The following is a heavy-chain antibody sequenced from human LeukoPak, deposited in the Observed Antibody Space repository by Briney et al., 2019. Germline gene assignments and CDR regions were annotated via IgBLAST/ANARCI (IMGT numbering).Heavy chain of an antibody. V-gene: IGHV3-48*01. CDR3: AKDNVVPAASFDY. D-gene: IGHD2-2*01. J-gene: IGHJ4*02. CDR1: GFTFSSYS. CDR2: VSSSSSTI. Sequence: GGSLRLSCAASGFTFSSYSMNWVRQAPGKGLEWVSYVSSSSSTIYYADSVKGRFTISRDNSKNTLYLQMNSLRAEDTAVYYCAKDNVVPAASFDYWGQGTLVTVS.